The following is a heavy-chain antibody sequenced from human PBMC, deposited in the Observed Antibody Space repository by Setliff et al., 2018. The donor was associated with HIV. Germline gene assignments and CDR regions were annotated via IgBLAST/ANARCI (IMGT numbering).Heavy chain of an antibody. CDR2: IYTSGST. V-gene: IGHV4-61*02. D-gene: IGHD2-15*01. CDR3: AREAAHCSGDTCQFTFDS. J-gene: IGHJ4*02. CDR1: GGSISSGSYY. Sequence: SETLSLTCTVSGGSISSGSYYWSWIRQPAGKALEWIGRIYTSGSTNYNPSLESRVSISLDTSKNQFSLKLTSVTAADTAVYYCAREAAHCSGDTCQFTFDSWGQGTLVTV.